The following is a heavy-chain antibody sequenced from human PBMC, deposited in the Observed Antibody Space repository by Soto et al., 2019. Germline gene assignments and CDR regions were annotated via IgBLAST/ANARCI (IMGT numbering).Heavy chain of an antibody. Sequence: ASVKVSCKASGGTFSSYAISWVRQAPGQGLEWMGGIIPIFGTANYAQKFQGRVTITADESTSTAYMELSSLRSEDTAVYYCASAKRITMIVVVLPEPFDIWGQGTMVTVSS. CDR2: IIPIFGTA. J-gene: IGHJ3*02. CDR3: ASAKRITMIVVVLPEPFDI. V-gene: IGHV1-69*13. CDR1: GGTFSSYA. D-gene: IGHD3-22*01.